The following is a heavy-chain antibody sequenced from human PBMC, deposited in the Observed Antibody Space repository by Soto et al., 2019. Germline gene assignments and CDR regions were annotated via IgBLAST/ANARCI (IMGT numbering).Heavy chain of an antibody. CDR3: ARSYDRYTPFDP. J-gene: IGHJ5*02. CDR2: IIPILGIA. Sequence: QVQLVQSGAEVKKPGSSVKVSCKASGGTFSSYTISWVRQAPGQGLEWMGRIIPILGIANYAQKFQGRVTITADKSTSTAYMELSSLRSEDTAVNYCARSYDRYTPFDPWGQGTLVTVSS. V-gene: IGHV1-69*02. D-gene: IGHD3-22*01. CDR1: GGTFSSYT.